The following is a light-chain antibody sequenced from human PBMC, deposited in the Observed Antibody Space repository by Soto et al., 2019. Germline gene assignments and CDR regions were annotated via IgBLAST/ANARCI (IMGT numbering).Light chain of an antibody. V-gene: IGLV4-69*02. J-gene: IGLJ2*01. CDR2: VNSDGSH. CDR1: SRHSSYA. Sequence: QSVLTQPPSASASLGASVKLTCTLSSRHSSYAIAWHQHQAERGPRFLMKVNSDGSHTNGDGIPSRFSGSSSGAERYLTISRLQSEDEADYYCQTWGTGMQVFGGGTKLTVL. CDR3: QTWGTGMQV.